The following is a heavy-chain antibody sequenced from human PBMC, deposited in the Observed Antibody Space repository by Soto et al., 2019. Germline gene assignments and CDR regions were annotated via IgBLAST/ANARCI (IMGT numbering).Heavy chain of an antibody. CDR3: AREWVFYYYDSSGYHNWFDS. CDR2: INPNSGGT. D-gene: IGHD3-22*01. V-gene: IGHV1-2*02. Sequence: ASVKVSCKASGYTFTGYYMHWVRQAPGQGLEWMGWINPNSGGTNYAQKFQGRVTMTRDTSISTAYMELSRLRSDDTAVYYCAREWVFYYYDSSGYHNWFDSWGQGTLVTVSS. J-gene: IGHJ5*01. CDR1: GYTFTGYY.